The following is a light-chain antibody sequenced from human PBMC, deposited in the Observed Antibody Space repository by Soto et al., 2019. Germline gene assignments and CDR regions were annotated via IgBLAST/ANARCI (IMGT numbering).Light chain of an antibody. V-gene: IGKV1-5*03. CDR3: QQYKSFPWT. CDR1: QSIISW. CDR2: KAS. J-gene: IGKJ1*01. Sequence: DIQMTQFPSTLSASVGDRVAITCRASQSIISWLAWYQQKPGKAPKVLIYKASSLESGVPSRFSGSGSETEFTLTISRLQPDDFATYYCQQYKSFPWTFGQGTKVDNK.